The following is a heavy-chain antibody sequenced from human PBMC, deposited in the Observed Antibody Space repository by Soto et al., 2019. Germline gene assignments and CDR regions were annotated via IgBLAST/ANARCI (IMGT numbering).Heavy chain of an antibody. V-gene: IGHV1-69*06. J-gene: IGHJ4*02. CDR2: IIPFFGTP. CDR1: GYSFSSHA. Sequence: QVQLEQSGPEVKKSGSSVKVSCKASGYSFSSHAITWVRQAPGQGLEGMGGIIPFFGTPSYAQKFQGRVTISADKSTNTSYLELRSLRSEDTAVYYCARGGALSTSWYWGDGLDSWGQGTQVTVSS. CDR3: ARGGALSTSWYWGDGLDS. D-gene: IGHD6-13*01.